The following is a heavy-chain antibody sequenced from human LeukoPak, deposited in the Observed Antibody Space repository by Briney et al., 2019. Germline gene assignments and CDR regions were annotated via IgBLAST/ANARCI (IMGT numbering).Heavy chain of an antibody. CDR1: GFTFSNAW. V-gene: IGHV3-15*01. Sequence: GGSLRLSCAASGFTFSNAWMSWVRQAPGKGLEWVGRIKSKTDGGTTDYAAPVEGRFTISRDDSKNTLYLQMNSLKTEDTAVYYCTTEIVGATEFDYWGQGTLVTVSS. CDR2: IKSKTDGGTT. D-gene: IGHD1-26*01. J-gene: IGHJ4*02. CDR3: TTEIVGATEFDY.